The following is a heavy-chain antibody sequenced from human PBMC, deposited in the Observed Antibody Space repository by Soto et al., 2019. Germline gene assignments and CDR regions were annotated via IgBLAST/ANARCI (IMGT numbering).Heavy chain of an antibody. V-gene: IGHV1-8*01. J-gene: IGHJ5*02. CDR1: GYTFTHFD. CDR3: ARAHDYGDFGRWFDP. Sequence: QVQLVQSGAEVRKPGASVKVSCKASGYTFTHFDINWVRQAPGHGLEWMGWMNPDSGKTAYAEKFRGRVTMNRNTSMSIAYMELTSLTSEDTAVYYCARAHDYGDFGRWFDPWGQGTQVIVSS. CDR2: MNPDSGKT. D-gene: IGHD4-17*01.